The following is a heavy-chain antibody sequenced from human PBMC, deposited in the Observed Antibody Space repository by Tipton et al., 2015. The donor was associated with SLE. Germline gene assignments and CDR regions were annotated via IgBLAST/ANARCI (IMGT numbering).Heavy chain of an antibody. J-gene: IGHJ4*02. V-gene: IGHV3-48*01. CDR1: GFSFSSYS. D-gene: IGHD3-3*02. CDR3: VSPFDLGY. Sequence: GSLRLSCAASGFSFSSYSMNWVRQAPGKGLEWISYISSSSRTIYADSVRGRFTISRDDAQKSLYLLMNSLRAEDTAVYYCVSPFDLGYWGQGTLVTVSS. CDR2: ISSSSRTI.